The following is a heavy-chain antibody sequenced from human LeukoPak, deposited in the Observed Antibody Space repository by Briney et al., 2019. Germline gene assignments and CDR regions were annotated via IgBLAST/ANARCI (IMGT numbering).Heavy chain of an antibody. Sequence: GASVKVSCKASGGTFSSYAISWVRQAPGQGLEWMGGIIPIFGTANYAQKFQGRVTITADESTSTAYMELSSLRSEDTAVYYCARGLGGTMVRGVIWFDPWGQGTLVTVSS. CDR3: ARGLGGTMVRGVIWFDP. D-gene: IGHD3-10*01. CDR1: GGTFSSYA. CDR2: IIPIFGTA. J-gene: IGHJ5*02. V-gene: IGHV1-69*13.